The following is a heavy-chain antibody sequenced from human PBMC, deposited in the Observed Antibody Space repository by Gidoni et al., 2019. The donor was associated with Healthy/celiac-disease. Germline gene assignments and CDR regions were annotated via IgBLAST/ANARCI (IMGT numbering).Heavy chain of an antibody. Sequence: QVQLQQCGAGLLKPSETLSLTCAVYGGSFSGYYWSWIRQPPGKGLEWIGEINHSGSPNYNPSLKSRVTISVDTSKNQFSLKLSSVTAADTAVYYWARTISGYSGYWGQGTLVTVSS. CDR2: INHSGSP. D-gene: IGHD5-12*01. CDR1: GGSFSGYY. CDR3: ARTISGYSGY. J-gene: IGHJ4*02. V-gene: IGHV4-34*01.